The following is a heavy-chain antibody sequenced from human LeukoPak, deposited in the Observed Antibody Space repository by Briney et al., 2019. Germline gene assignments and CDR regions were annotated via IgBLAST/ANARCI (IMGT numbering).Heavy chain of an antibody. CDR2: IYPGDSDT. Sequence: GESLKISCKGSGYSFTIYWIGWVRQMPGKGLEWMGIIYPGDSDTSYSPSFQGQVTISADKSISTAYLQWSSLKASDTAMYYCARLWYSSGWYVGYFDYWGQGTLVTVSS. J-gene: IGHJ4*02. CDR1: GYSFTIYW. CDR3: ARLWYSSGWYVGYFDY. D-gene: IGHD6-19*01. V-gene: IGHV5-51*01.